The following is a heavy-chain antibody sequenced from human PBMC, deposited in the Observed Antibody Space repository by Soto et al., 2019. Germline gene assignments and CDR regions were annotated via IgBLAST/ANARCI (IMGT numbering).Heavy chain of an antibody. CDR1: GGSISSYY. Sequence: PSETLSLTCTVSGGSISSYYWSWIRQPPGKGLEWIGYIYSSGSTNYNPPLKSRVTISVDTSKNQFSLKLTSVTAADTAVYYCAINYYMGVWGQGTTVTVSS. CDR2: IYSSGST. V-gene: IGHV4-59*08. CDR3: AINYYMGV. J-gene: IGHJ6*03.